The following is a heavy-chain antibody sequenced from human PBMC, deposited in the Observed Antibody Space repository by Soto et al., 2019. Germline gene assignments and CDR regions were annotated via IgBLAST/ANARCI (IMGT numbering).Heavy chain of an antibody. CDR1: GFTFSNAW. CDR3: ATDKSDFWSSVLRFDP. CDR2: IKSKNDCGET. Sequence: GGSLRLSCAASGFTFSNAWMSWVRQAPGKGLEWVGRIKSKNDCGETDYAAHVKGRFTISRDESKNTLYLQMNSLKTEDTDVYYCATDKSDFWSSVLRFDPWGQGTLVTVSS. J-gene: IGHJ5*02. D-gene: IGHD3-3*01. V-gene: IGHV3-15*01.